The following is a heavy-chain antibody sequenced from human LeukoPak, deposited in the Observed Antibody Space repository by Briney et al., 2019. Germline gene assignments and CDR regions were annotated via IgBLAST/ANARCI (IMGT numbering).Heavy chain of an antibody. V-gene: IGHV4-39*07. CDR1: GGSISSSSYY. Sequence: NSSETLSLTCTVSGGSISSSSYYWGWIRQPPGKGLEWIGSIYYSGSTYYKPSLKSRVTISVDTSKNQFSLKLSSVTAADTAVYYCAGLKYYYDSSGYYLGWFDPWGQGTLVTVSS. D-gene: IGHD3-22*01. J-gene: IGHJ5*02. CDR3: AGLKYYYDSSGYYLGWFDP. CDR2: IYYSGST.